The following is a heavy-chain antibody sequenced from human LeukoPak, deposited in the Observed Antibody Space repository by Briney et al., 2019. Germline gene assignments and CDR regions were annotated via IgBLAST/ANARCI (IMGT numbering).Heavy chain of an antibody. Sequence: PSETLSLTCTVSGGSISSSSYYWGWIRQPPGKGLEWIGTIHYSGSTYYNPSLRSRVTMSVDTSKNQLSLKLSSVTAADTAVYYCARGGRLRLLSLYYFENWGQGTLVTVSS. CDR3: ARGGRLRLLSLYYFEN. J-gene: IGHJ4*02. V-gene: IGHV4-39*01. D-gene: IGHD5-12*01. CDR1: GGSISSSSYY. CDR2: IHYSGST.